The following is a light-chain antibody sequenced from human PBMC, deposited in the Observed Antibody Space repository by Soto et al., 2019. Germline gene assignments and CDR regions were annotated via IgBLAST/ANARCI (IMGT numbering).Light chain of an antibody. CDR1: QSISSY. J-gene: IGKJ1*01. Sequence: DIQMTQSPSSXSASVGDRVTVTCRASQSISSYLNWYQQKPGKAPKLLIYAASSLQSGVPSRFSGSGSGTDFTLTIGSLQPEDFATYYCQQSYSTPPTFGQGTKVDIK. CDR2: AAS. CDR3: QQSYSTPPT. V-gene: IGKV1-39*01.